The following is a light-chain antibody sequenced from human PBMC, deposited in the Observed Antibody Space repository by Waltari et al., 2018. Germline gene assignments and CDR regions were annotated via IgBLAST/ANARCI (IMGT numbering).Light chain of an antibody. Sequence: QSALTQPRSVSGSPGPSVTISCTGTSNDVGNYNYVSWYQHHPGKAPKLMIFDVNKRPSGVPHRFSGSKSGNTASLTISGLQAEDEADYYCCSYAGSDTFVVFGGGTQLTVL. J-gene: IGLJ2*01. CDR1: SNDVGNYNY. V-gene: IGLV2-11*01. CDR2: DVN. CDR3: CSYAGSDTFVV.